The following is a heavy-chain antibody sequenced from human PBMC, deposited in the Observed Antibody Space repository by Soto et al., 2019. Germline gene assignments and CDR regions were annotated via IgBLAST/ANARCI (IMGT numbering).Heavy chain of an antibody. CDR2: INPSGGT. Sequence: QVQLQPWGAGLLKPSETLSLTCAVYGGTFIDYYWSWIRQPPGKGLEWIGEINPSGGTNYNPSLKSRVTILVDMSKNQFSLKLTSVTAADTAMYYCASLRVRGVSSPIDSWGQGTLGNVSS. D-gene: IGHD3-10*01. CDR1: GGTFIDYY. V-gene: IGHV4-34*01. CDR3: ASLRVRGVSSPIDS. J-gene: IGHJ4*02.